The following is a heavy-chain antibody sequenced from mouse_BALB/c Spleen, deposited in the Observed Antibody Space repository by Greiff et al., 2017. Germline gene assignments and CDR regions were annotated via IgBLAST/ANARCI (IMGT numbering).Heavy chain of an antibody. J-gene: IGHJ2*01. V-gene: IGHV8-12*01. CDR1: GFSLSTSGMG. D-gene: IGHD2-14*01. CDR3: ARMRVRYFDY. Sequence: QVTLKESGPGILQPSQTLSLTCSFSGFSLSTSGMGVSWIRQPSGKGLEWLAHIYWDDDKRYNPSLKSRLTISKDTSRNQVFLKITSVDTADTATYYCARMRVRYFDYWGQGTTLTVSS. CDR2: IYWDDDK.